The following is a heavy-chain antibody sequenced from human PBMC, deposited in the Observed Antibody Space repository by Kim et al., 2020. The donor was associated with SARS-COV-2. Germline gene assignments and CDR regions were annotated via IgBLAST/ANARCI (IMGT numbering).Heavy chain of an antibody. J-gene: IGHJ4*02. CDR2: ISSSSSTI. CDR3: ARENWNYDFRLARDY. CDR1: GFTFSSYS. Sequence: GGSLRLSCAASGFTFSSYSMNWVRQAPGKGLEWVSYISSSSSTIYYADSVKGRFTISRDNAKNSLYLQMNSLRDEDTAVYYCARENWNYDFRLARDYWGQGTLVTVSS. D-gene: IGHD1-7*01. V-gene: IGHV3-48*02.